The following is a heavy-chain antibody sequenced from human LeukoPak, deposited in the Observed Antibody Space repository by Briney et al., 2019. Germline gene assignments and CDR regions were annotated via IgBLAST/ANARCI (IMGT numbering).Heavy chain of an antibody. CDR1: GFTFSSYA. Sequence: PGGSLRLSCAASGFTFSSYAMHWVRQAPGKGLEWVAVISYDGSNKYYADSVKGRFTISRDNPKNTLYLQMNSLRAEDTAVYYCAREEGGDSSGYYLDYWGQGTLVTVSS. J-gene: IGHJ4*02. CDR3: AREEGGDSSGYYLDY. CDR2: ISYDGSNK. D-gene: IGHD3-22*01. V-gene: IGHV3-30-3*01.